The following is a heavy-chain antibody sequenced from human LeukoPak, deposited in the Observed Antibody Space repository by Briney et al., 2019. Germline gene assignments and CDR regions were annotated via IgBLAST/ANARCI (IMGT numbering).Heavy chain of an antibody. J-gene: IGHJ5*01. CDR3: ARVAVSGPTGWFDS. V-gene: IGHV3-21*01. CDR1: GFALKSYS. D-gene: IGHD2-8*02. CDR2: ISSTSAYI. Sequence: PGGSLRLSCGGSGFALKSYSLTWVRQAPGKGLEWVSSISSTSAYIHYADSVKGRFTTSRDNVDNVVYLEMNGLRAEDTATYYCARVAVSGPTGWFDSWGQGTLVIVSS.